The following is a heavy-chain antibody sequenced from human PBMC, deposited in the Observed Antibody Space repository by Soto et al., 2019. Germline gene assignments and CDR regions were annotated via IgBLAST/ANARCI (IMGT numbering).Heavy chain of an antibody. CDR1: GFSLSTYHMG. CDR2: IYWDDDK. CDR3: AHAGDYDLLTFDH. D-gene: IGHD4-17*01. J-gene: IGHJ4*02. V-gene: IGHV2-5*02. Sequence: QITLKESGPTLLRPAQTLTLTCDFSGFSLSTYHMGVAWIRQPPGKALEWLALIYWDDDKRYSPSLKDRLAISKYTSSNQVVLTITNIDPGASATYFCAHAGDYDLLTFDHWGPGTLLTVSS.